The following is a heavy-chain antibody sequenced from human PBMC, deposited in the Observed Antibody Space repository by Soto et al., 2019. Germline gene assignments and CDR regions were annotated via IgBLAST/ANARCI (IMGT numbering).Heavy chain of an antibody. D-gene: IGHD2-2*01. V-gene: IGHV3-23*01. Sequence: GGSLRLSCAASGFTFSSYAMSWVRQAPGKGLEWVSAISGSGGSTYYADSVKGRFTISRDNSKNTLYLQMNSLGAEDTAVYYCAKDPRGVPGYCSSTSCYGRNWFDPWGQGTLVTVSS. CDR2: ISGSGGST. CDR1: GFTFSSYA. J-gene: IGHJ5*02. CDR3: AKDPRGVPGYCSSTSCYGRNWFDP.